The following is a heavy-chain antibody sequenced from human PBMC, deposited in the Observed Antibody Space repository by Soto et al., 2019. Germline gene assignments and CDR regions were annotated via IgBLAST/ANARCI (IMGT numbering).Heavy chain of an antibody. CDR2: IYWDDDK. V-gene: IGHV2-5*02. CDR1: GFSLSTSGVG. Sequence: SGPTLVNPTQTLTLTCTFSGFSLSTSGVGVGWIRQPPGKALEWLALIYWDDDKRYSPSLKSRLTITKDTSKNQVVLTMTNMDPVDTATYYCAHSTDQYYDYIWGSYRQGAFDIWGQGTMVTVSS. D-gene: IGHD3-16*02. J-gene: IGHJ3*02. CDR3: AHSTDQYYDYIWGSYRQGAFDI.